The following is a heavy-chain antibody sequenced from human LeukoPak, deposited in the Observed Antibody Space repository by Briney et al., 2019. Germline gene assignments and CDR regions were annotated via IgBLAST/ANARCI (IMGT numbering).Heavy chain of an antibody. CDR1: GYTFTSYG. V-gene: IGHV1-18*01. CDR2: ISAYNGNT. J-gene: IGHJ3*02. Sequence: SVKVSCKASGYTFTSYGISWVRQAPGQGLEWMGWISAYNGNTNYAQKLQGRVTMTTDTSTSTAYMELRSLRSDDTAVYYCARDSHDSSNYADAFDIWGQGTMVTVSS. CDR3: ARDSHDSSNYADAFDI. D-gene: IGHD4-11*01.